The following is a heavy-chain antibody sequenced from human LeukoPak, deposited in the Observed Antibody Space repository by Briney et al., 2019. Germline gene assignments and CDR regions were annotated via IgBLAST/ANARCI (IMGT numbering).Heavy chain of an antibody. J-gene: IGHJ4*02. CDR2: IYYSGST. CDR3: ARDSSSWYGIDY. Sequence: PSETLSLTCSVSGDSIRNYDWTWIRQPPGKGLEWIGYIYYSGSTNYNPSLKSRVTIPVDTSKNQFSLKLSSVTAADTAVYYCARDSSSWYGIDYWGQGTLVTVSS. V-gene: IGHV4-59*01. CDR1: GDSIRNYD. D-gene: IGHD6-13*01.